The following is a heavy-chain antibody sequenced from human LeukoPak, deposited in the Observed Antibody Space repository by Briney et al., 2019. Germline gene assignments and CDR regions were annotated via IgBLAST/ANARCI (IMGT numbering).Heavy chain of an antibody. D-gene: IGHD6-19*01. CDR2: ISGSDGST. Sequence: PGGSLRLSCAASGFTFSSYGMHWVRQAPGKGLEWVSAISGSDGSTYYADSVKGRFTISRDNSKNTLYLQMNSLRAEDTAVYYCAKVDYYSSGWSFYYFDYWGQGTLVTVSS. CDR3: AKVDYYSSGWSFYYFDY. V-gene: IGHV3-23*01. CDR1: GFTFSSYG. J-gene: IGHJ4*02.